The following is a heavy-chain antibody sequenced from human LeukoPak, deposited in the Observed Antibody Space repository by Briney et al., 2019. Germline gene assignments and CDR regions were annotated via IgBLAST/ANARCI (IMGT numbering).Heavy chain of an antibody. CDR3: PRHHCSSTSSIWGYFDY. V-gene: IGHV4-39*01. CDR1: GFSISSSSYY. D-gene: IGHD2-2*01. Sequence: PSETLSLTCTVSGFSISSSSYYWGWIRQPPGKGLEGIGRIYCSRSTYYNPSLKSRVTISVDTSKNQYSLKLSSVTDADTGVYYCPRHHCSSTSSIWGYFDYWGQGTLVTVSS. J-gene: IGHJ4*02. CDR2: IYCSRST.